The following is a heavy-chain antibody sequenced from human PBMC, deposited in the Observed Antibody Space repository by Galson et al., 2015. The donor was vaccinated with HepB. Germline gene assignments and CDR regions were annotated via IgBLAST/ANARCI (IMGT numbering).Heavy chain of an antibody. Sequence: SVKVSCKASGSTFTSYAFSWVRQAPGQGLEWMGWISAYNGNTNYAQKLQGRVTMTTDTSTSTAYMELRTLRSDDTAVYYCARDLSYGYFDYWGQGTLVTVSS. V-gene: IGHV1-18*01. CDR1: GSTFTSYA. D-gene: IGHD5-18*01. CDR3: ARDLSYGYFDY. CDR2: ISAYNGNT. J-gene: IGHJ4*02.